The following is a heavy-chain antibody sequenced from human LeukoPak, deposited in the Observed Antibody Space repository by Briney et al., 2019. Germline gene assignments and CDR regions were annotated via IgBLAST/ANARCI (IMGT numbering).Heavy chain of an antibody. Sequence: GGSLRLSCAASGFTFSSYAMHWVRQAPGKGLEWVAVISYDGSNKYYADSVKGRFTISRDNSKNTLYLQMNSLRAEDTAVYYCARDYKYYDSSGIFDYWGQGTLVTVSS. CDR1: GFTFSSYA. CDR3: ARDYKYYDSSGIFDY. CDR2: ISYDGSNK. V-gene: IGHV3-30-3*01. J-gene: IGHJ4*02. D-gene: IGHD3-22*01.